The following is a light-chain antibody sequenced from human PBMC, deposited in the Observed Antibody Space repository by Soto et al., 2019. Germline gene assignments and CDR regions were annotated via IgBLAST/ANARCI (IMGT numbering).Light chain of an antibody. Sequence: TQSPSTLSGSVGDRATLSCRASQSVTSSLAWFQQKPGQAPRLLIYDVSRRATAIPARFSGSGSGTDFTLTISSLEPEDFAVYYCQQRTSWPTFGGGTKVEIK. CDR1: QSVTSS. CDR2: DVS. CDR3: QQRTSWPT. J-gene: IGKJ4*01. V-gene: IGKV3-11*01.